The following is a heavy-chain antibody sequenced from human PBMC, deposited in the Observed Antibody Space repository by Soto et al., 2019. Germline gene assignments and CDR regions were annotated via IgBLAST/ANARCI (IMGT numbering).Heavy chain of an antibody. Sequence: GGSLRLSCAASGFTFSNAWMNWVRQAPGKGLEWVGRIKSKTDGGTTDYAAPVKGRFTISRDDSKNTLYLQMNSLKTEDTAVYYCTTVWAPRPYYDFWSGFQGVDYWGQGNMVTVSS. V-gene: IGHV3-15*07. CDR1: GFTFSNAW. CDR3: TTVWAPRPYYDFWSGFQGVDY. D-gene: IGHD3-3*01. CDR2: IKSKTDGGTT. J-gene: IGHJ4*02.